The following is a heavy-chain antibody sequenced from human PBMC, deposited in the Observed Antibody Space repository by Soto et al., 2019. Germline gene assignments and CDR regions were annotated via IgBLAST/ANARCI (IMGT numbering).Heavy chain of an antibody. Sequence: PWGSLRLSCAASGFTFISYAISWVRQSPLKWLEWVSAISGSGGSTYYADSVKGRFTISRDNSKNTLYLQMNSLRAEDTAVYYCAKAHPPNRPRYYYYYGMDVWGQGTTVTVSS. V-gene: IGHV3-23*01. CDR1: GFTFISYA. CDR2: ISGSGGST. J-gene: IGHJ6*02. CDR3: AKAHPPNRPRYYYYYGMDV.